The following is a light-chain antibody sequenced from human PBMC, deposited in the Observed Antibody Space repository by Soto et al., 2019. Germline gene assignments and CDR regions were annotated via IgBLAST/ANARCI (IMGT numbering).Light chain of an antibody. V-gene: IGKV3-11*01. Sequence: EIVLTQSPATLSLSPGERATLSCRASQSVSSYLAWYQQKPGQAPRLLIYDASNRATGIPARFSGSGSGTDFTLTISSLEPEDFAVYYCQQRSNWPPRFTFGPGIKVDIK. CDR1: QSVSSY. CDR2: DAS. CDR3: QQRSNWPPRFT. J-gene: IGKJ3*01.